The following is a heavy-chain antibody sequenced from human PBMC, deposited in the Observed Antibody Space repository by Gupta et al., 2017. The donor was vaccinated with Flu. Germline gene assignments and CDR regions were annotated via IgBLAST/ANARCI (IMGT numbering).Heavy chain of an antibody. CDR1: GYSISSGYY. V-gene: IGHV4-38-2*01. D-gene: IGHD3-22*01. J-gene: IGHJ4*02. Sequence: QVQLQESGPGLVKPSETLSLTCAVSGYSISSGYYWGWIRQPPGKGLEWIGSIYHSGSTYYKPSLKSRVTISVDTSKNQFSLKLSSVTAADTAVYYCARYYYDSSGPDGYYFDYWGQGTLVTVSS. CDR2: IYHSGST. CDR3: ARYYYDSSGPDGYYFDY.